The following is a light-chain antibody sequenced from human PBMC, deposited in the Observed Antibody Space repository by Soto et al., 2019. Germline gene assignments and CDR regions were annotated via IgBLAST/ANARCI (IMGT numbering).Light chain of an antibody. Sequence: EIVLTHSPATLSLSPGERATLSCRASQSVNSDLVWYQQKPGQAPRLLIYDASNRATGIPARFSGSGSGTDFTLTISSLEPEDFAVYYCQQRSNFVTFGGGTKVEIK. J-gene: IGKJ4*01. CDR2: DAS. CDR1: QSVNSD. V-gene: IGKV3-11*01. CDR3: QQRSNFVT.